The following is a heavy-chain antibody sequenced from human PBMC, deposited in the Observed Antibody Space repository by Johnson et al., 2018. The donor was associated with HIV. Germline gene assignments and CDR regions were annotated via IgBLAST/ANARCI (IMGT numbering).Heavy chain of an antibody. J-gene: IGHJ3*02. D-gene: IGHD3-22*01. CDR1: GFTFSRYA. V-gene: IGHV3-30-3*01. CDR3: ASKDSTYYYADFNI. Sequence: QVQLVESGGGVVQPGGSLTLSCAASGFTFSRYAMHWVRQAPGKGLAWVALISYDGSNQYYADSVKGRFTISRDNSENTLYLQMNSLRTEDTALYYCASKDSTYYYADFNIWGQGTMVTVSS. CDR2: ISYDGSNQ.